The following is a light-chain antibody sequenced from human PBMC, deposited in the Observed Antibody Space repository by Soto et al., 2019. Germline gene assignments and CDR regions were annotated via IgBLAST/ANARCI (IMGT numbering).Light chain of an antibody. V-gene: IGKV2-28*01. Sequence: EIVMTQSPLSLPVTPGEPASISCRSSQSLLHSNGYNYLDWYLQKPGQSPQVLIYLGSNRASGVPDRFSGSGSGTDFTLKISRVEAEDFGVYYCMQALHTPWTFGQGTKVEIK. CDR2: LGS. CDR3: MQALHTPWT. J-gene: IGKJ1*01. CDR1: QSLLHSNGYNY.